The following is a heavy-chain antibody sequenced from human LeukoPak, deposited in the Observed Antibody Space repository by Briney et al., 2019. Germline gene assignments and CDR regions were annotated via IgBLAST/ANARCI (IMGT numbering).Heavy chain of an antibody. CDR1: GFSVTSNY. CDR2: IHSGGDA. D-gene: IGHD4/OR15-4a*01. V-gene: IGHV3-53*01. Sequence: GGSLRLSCAASGFSVTSNYMIWVRQAPGKGLEWVSGIHSGGDAYYADSVKGRFTISRDNSKNTLYLQMNSLRAEDTAVYYCARRAGAYSHPYDYWGQGTLVTVSS. J-gene: IGHJ4*02. CDR3: ARRAGAYSHPYDY.